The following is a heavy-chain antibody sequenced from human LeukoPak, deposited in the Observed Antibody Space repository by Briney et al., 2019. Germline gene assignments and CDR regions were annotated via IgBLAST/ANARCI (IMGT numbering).Heavy chain of an antibody. CDR1: GFTFGSYG. V-gene: IGHV3-30*02. CDR2: IRYDGSNK. CDR3: AKSRRDGYNLNAFDI. D-gene: IGHD5-24*01. J-gene: IGHJ3*02. Sequence: GGSLRLSCAASGFTFGSYGMHWVRQAPGKGLEWVSFIRYDGSNKYYADSVKGRFTISRDNSKNTLYLQMNSLRAEDTAVYYCAKSRRDGYNLNAFDIWGQGTMVTVSS.